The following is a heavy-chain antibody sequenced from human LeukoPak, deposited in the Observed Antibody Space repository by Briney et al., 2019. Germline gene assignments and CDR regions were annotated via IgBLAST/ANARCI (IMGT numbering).Heavy chain of an antibody. CDR2: INTNTGKP. J-gene: IGHJ4*02. CDR1: GYTFTTDA. CDR3: ASSYCSGGHCYPQQTVYYFDF. D-gene: IGHD2-15*01. V-gene: IGHV7-4-1*02. Sequence: ASVKVSCKASGYTFTTDAMNWVRQAPGQGLEWMGWINTNTGKPTYAQDFTGRFFFSLDTSVSTAYLQISSLKAEDTAVYYCASSYCSGGHCYPQQTVYYFDFWGQGTLVTVSS.